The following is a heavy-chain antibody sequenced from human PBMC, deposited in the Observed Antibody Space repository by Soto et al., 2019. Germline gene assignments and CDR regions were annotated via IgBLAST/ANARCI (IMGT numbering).Heavy chain of an antibody. Sequence: SQTLSLTCAISGDSVSSNSATWDWIRQSPSRGLEWLGRTYYRSKWYNDYAVSVKSRISINPDTSKNQLSLQLNSVTPEDTAVYYCARDPPTTKDVFDIWGQGTMVTVS. CDR2: TYYRSKWYN. CDR1: GDSVSSNSAT. V-gene: IGHV6-1*01. D-gene: IGHD1-1*01. CDR3: ARDPPTTKDVFDI. J-gene: IGHJ3*02.